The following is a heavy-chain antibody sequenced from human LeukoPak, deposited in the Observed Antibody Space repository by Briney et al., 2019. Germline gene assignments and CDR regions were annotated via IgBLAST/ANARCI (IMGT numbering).Heavy chain of an antibody. CDR1: GFTFDDYG. J-gene: IGHJ6*03. V-gene: IGHV3-20*04. D-gene: IGHD2-15*01. CDR2: INWNGGST. CDR3: ARASGHPYYYYYYMDV. Sequence: GGSLRLSCAASGFTFDDYGMSWVRQAPGRGLEWVSGINWNGGSTGYADSVKGRFIISRDNAKNSLYLQMNSLRAEDTALYYCARASGHPYYYYYYMDVWGKGTTVTVSS.